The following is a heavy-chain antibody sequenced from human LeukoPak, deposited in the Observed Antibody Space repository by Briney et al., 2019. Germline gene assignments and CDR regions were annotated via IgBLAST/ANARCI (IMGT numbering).Heavy chain of an antibody. CDR2: IIPIFGTA. D-gene: IGHD3-3*01. CDR3: AVGSYYDFWSGYSLDP. V-gene: IGHV1-69*05. J-gene: IGHJ5*02. Sequence: GASVKVSCKASGCTFSSYAISWVRQAPGQGLEWMGRIIPIFGTANYAQKFQGRVTITTEESTSTAYMELSSLRSEDTAVYYCAVGSYYDFWSGYSLDPWGQGTLVTVSS. CDR1: GCTFSSYA.